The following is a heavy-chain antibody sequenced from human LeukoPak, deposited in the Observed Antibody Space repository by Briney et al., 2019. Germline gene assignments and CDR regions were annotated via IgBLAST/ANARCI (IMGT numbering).Heavy chain of an antibody. CDR1: GFSLSTSGVG. V-gene: IGHV2-5*02. CDR3: AHIYRFYYYYYMEV. J-gene: IGHJ6*03. D-gene: IGHD1-26*01. Sequence: SGPTLVKPTQTLTLTCTFSGFSLSTSGVGVGWIRQPPGKALEWLALIYWDDDKRYSPSLKSRLTIAKDTSKNQVVLTMTNMDPVDTATYYCAHIYRFYYYYYMEVWGKGTTVTVSS. CDR2: IYWDDDK.